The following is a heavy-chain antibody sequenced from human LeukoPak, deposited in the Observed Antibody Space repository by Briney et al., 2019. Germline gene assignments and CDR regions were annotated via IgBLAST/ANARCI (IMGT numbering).Heavy chain of an antibody. D-gene: IGHD5-12*01. CDR1: GGSISSYH. J-gene: IGHJ3*02. CDR3: ARGNSGYDYAFDI. CDR2: IYSSGST. Sequence: SETLSLTCTVSGGSISSYHWSWIWHPPGKGLQRIGFIYSSGSTNYNPSLKSRVTISLDTSKNQFSLRVSSVTFADTAVYYCARGNSGYDYAFDIWGQGTMVTVSS. V-gene: IGHV4-59*01.